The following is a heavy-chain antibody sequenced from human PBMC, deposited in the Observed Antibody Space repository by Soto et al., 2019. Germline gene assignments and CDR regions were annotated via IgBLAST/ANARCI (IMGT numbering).Heavy chain of an antibody. CDR1: GYTFTGYY. J-gene: IGHJ6*02. CDR2: INPNSGGT. Sequence: ASVKVSCKASGYTFTGYYMHWVRQAPGQGLEWMGWINPNSGGTNYAQKFQGWVTMTRDTSISTAYMELSRLRSDDTAVYYCARGDHRTYYYDSSGYYRSLYYYYGMDVWGQGTTVTVSS. CDR3: ARGDHRTYYYDSSGYYRSLYYYYGMDV. V-gene: IGHV1-2*04. D-gene: IGHD3-22*01.